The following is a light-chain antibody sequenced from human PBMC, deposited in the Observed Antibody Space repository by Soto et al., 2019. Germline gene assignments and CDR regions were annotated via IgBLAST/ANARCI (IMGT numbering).Light chain of an antibody. J-gene: IGKJ1*01. V-gene: IGKV3-11*01. CDR2: DAS. CDR3: HQRSKWRDT. Sequence: EIVLTQSPAPLPLSPGEGATLSCRASHSVSSYLAWYKQKPGQAPRLLIYDASNRDTGSPAGFSDSGSGTDFTLITCRLKPEDLAVDEGHQRSKWRDTFVLGTRV. CDR1: HSVSSY.